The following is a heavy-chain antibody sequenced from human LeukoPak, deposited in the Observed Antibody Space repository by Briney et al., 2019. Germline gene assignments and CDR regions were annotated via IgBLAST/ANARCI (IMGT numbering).Heavy chain of an antibody. J-gene: IGHJ4*02. Sequence: PGGSLRLSCSASRFTFSNCAMHWVRQAPGKGPEYVSVISSYGDKTYYADSVKGRFTISRDNSKNTVSLQMSSLRAEDTAVYYCVKDLYKGDTSSWYYFDYWGQGTLVTVSS. CDR2: ISSYGDKT. CDR1: RFTFSNCA. CDR3: VKDLYKGDTSSWYYFDY. D-gene: IGHD6-13*01. V-gene: IGHV3-64D*06.